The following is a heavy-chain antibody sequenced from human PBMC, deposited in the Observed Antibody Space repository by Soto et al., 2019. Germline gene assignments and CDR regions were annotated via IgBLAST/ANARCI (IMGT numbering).Heavy chain of an antibody. V-gene: IGHV3-21*06. CDR3: ARDLSAVHGTFDY. Sequence: EVPLVESWGGLVKPGGSLRLSCPASAFTFNTYSMNWVRQAPGKGLEWVASISSSSRYIYYTDSVKGRFTVSRDKAKNSLYLQMNSLRAEDTAVYYGARDLSAVHGTFDYWGQGTLVTVSS. CDR1: AFTFNTYS. J-gene: IGHJ4*02. CDR2: ISSSSRYI. D-gene: IGHD6-19*01.